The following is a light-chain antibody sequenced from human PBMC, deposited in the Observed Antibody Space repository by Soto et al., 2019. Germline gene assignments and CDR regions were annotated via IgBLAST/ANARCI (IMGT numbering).Light chain of an antibody. Sequence: QSVLTQPASVSGSPGQSITISCTGTSSDVGAYNYVSWFQQHPDKAPKLMIYEVSNRPSGVSNRFSGSKSGNAASLTISGLQAEDEAYYFCFSFTTSNTQVFGTGTKVTVL. CDR3: FSFTTSNTQV. CDR1: SSDVGAYNY. J-gene: IGLJ1*01. CDR2: EVS. V-gene: IGLV2-14*01.